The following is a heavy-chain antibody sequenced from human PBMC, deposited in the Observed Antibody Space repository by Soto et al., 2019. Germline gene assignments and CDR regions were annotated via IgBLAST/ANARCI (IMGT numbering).Heavy chain of an antibody. CDR2: IIPIFGTA. J-gene: IGHJ6*03. CDR3: ARGMRYSSSWFYYYYYYMDV. Sequence: ASVKVSCKASGGTFSSYAISWVRQAPGQGLEWMGGIIPIFGTANYAQKFQGRVTITADESTSTAYMELSSLRSEDTAVYYCARGMRYSSSWFYYYYYYMDVWGKGTTVTVSS. V-gene: IGHV1-69*13. D-gene: IGHD6-13*01. CDR1: GGTFSSYA.